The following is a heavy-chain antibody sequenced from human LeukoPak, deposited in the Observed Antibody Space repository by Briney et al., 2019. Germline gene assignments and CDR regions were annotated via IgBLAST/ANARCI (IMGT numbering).Heavy chain of an antibody. V-gene: IGHV3-33*03. D-gene: IGHD3-10*01. Sequence: GRSLRLSCAASAFTFSMYAMHRVRQAPGKGLEWVADVDSVKGRFTISRDNAKNSLYLQMNSLRAEDTALYYCAKDRSSIRGDYFDYWGQGTLVTVSS. CDR3: AKDRSSIRGDYFDY. CDR1: AFTFSMYA. J-gene: IGHJ4*02.